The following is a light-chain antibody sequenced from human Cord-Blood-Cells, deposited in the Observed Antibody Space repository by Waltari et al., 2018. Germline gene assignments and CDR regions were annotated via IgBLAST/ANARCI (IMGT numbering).Light chain of an antibody. J-gene: IGLJ2*01. Sequence: QSALTQPASVSGSPGQSITISCTGTSSDVGSYNLVSWYQQHPGKAPKLMIYEGSKRPSGVSNRFSGSKSCNTASLTISGLQAEDEADYYCCSYAGSIGGGTKLTVL. CDR3: CSYAGS. CDR2: EGS. V-gene: IGLV2-23*01. CDR1: SSDVGSYNL.